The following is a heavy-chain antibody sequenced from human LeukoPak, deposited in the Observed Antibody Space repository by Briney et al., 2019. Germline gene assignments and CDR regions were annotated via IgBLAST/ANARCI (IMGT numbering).Heavy chain of an antibody. J-gene: IGHJ4*02. CDR2: IRPNSDGI. CDR3: ARDPVDGYSHYDF. V-gene: IGHV1-2*02. CDR1: GYTLTDHH. Sequence: ASVTVSFKASGYTLTDHHLIWVRQAPGQGREWMGWIRPNSDGIKYAQEFQGRVTVTRDTSISTAYMELTSLTSDDTAIYYCARDPVDGYSHYDFWGQGTLVTVSS. D-gene: IGHD5-24*01.